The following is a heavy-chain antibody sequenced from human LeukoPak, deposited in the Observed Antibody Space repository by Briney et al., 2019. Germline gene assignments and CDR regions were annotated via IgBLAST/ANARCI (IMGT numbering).Heavy chain of an antibody. D-gene: IGHD3-22*01. V-gene: IGHV1-69*04. Sequence: ASVKVSCKASGGTFSSYAISWVRQAPGQGLEWMGRIIPILGIANYAQKFQGRVTITADKSTSTAYMELSSLRSEDTAVYYCAREGLSGYYYDSSGSFPNWFDPWGQGTLATVSS. CDR2: IIPILGIA. CDR1: GGTFSSYA. CDR3: AREGLSGYYYDSSGSFPNWFDP. J-gene: IGHJ5*02.